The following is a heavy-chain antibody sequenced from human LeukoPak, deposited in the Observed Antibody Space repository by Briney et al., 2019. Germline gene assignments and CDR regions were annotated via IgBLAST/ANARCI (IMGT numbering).Heavy chain of an antibody. Sequence: PSETLSLTCTVSGGSISSSSYYWGWIRQPPGKGLEWIGSIYYSGSTYYNPSLKRRATISVDTSKNQFSLKLSSVTAADTAVYYCARHPVSSRDRPVYWGQGTLVTVSS. V-gene: IGHV4-39*01. D-gene: IGHD6-19*01. CDR3: ARHPVSSRDRPVY. CDR2: IYYSGST. J-gene: IGHJ4*02. CDR1: GGSISSSSYY.